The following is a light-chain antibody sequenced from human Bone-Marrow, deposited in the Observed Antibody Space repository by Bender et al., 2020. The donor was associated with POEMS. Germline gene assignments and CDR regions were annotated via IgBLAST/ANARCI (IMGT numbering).Light chain of an antibody. V-gene: IGLV1-51*02. CDR1: SSNIGNNY. J-gene: IGLJ3*02. CDR2: ENN. CDR3: SSYTRRGTLV. Sequence: QSVLTQPPSVSAAPGQKVTISCSGSSSNIGNNYVSWYQQLPGTAPKLLIYENNKRPSGIPDRFSGSRSGTSATLGITGLQPEDAADYYCSSYTRRGTLVFGGGTKLTVL.